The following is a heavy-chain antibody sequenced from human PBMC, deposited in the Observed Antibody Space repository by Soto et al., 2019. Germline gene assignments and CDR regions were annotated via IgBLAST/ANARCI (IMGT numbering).Heavy chain of an antibody. Sequence: QVQLVQSGAEVKKPGSSVKVSCKASGGTFSSYAISWVRQAPGQGLEWMGGIIPIFGTANYAQKFQGRVTITADESKSTAYMELSSLRSEDTAVYYCARGHCSGGSCIRGGGYNWFDPWGQGTLVTVSS. CDR1: GGTFSSYA. CDR2: IIPIFGTA. CDR3: ARGHCSGGSCIRGGGYNWFDP. V-gene: IGHV1-69*12. J-gene: IGHJ5*02. D-gene: IGHD2-15*01.